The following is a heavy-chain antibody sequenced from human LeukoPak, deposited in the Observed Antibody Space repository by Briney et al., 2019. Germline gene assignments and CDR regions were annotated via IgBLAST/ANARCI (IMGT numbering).Heavy chain of an antibody. V-gene: IGHV4-34*01. D-gene: IGHD6-13*01. CDR1: GGSFSGYY. J-gene: IGHJ4*02. CDR3: ARTGSWYYYLDY. CDR2: INHSGST. Sequence: PSETLSLTCAVYGGSFSGYYWSWIRQPPGKGLEWIGEINHSGSTNYNPSLKSRVTISVDTSKNQFSLKLSSVTAADTAVYYCARTGSWYYYLDYWGQGALVTVSS.